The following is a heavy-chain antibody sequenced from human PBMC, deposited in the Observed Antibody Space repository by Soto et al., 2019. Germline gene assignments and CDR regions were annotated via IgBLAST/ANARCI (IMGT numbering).Heavy chain of an antibody. D-gene: IGHD1-7*01. CDR3: ARSETGTGYMDV. CDR1: GFTFSRYA. J-gene: IGHJ6*03. Sequence: PVGSLRLSCAASGFTFSRYAMHWVRQPAGKGLEWVSHIDTAGDTYYPDSVKGRFTISRENAYNSLYLQMNSLGAGDTAVYYCARSETGTGYMDVWGKGTTVTVSS. V-gene: IGHV3-13*01. CDR2: IDTAGDT.